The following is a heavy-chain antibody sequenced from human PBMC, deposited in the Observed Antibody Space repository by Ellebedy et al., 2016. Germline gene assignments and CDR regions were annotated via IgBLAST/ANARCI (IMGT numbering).Heavy chain of an antibody. CDR1: GGSFSGYY. CDR3: ARDWVATYAFDI. Sequence: SETLSLTXAVYGGSFSGYYWSWIRQPPGKGLEWIGEINHSGSTNYNPSLKSRVTISVDTSKNQFSLKLSSVTAADTAVYYCARDWVATYAFDIWGQGTMVTVSS. V-gene: IGHV4-34*01. D-gene: IGHD2-21*02. J-gene: IGHJ3*02. CDR2: INHSGST.